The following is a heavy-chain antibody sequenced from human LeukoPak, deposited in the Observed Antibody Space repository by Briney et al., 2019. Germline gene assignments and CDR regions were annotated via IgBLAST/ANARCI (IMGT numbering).Heavy chain of an antibody. CDR2: IYYSGST. J-gene: IGHJ4*02. CDR3: ARESRIVATIFDY. Sequence: ASETLSLTCTVSGGSISSHYWSWLRQPPGKGLEWIGYIYYSGSTNYNPSLKSRVTISLDTSKNQFSLKLNSVTAADTAVYFCARESRIVATIFDYWGQGTLVTVSS. V-gene: IGHV4-59*11. CDR1: GGSISSHY. D-gene: IGHD5-12*01.